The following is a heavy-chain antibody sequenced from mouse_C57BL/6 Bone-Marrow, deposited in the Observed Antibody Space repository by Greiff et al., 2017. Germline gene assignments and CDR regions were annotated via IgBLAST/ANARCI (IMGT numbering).Heavy chain of an antibody. CDR1: GFTFSDYG. CDR3: ARKIRVAY. CDR2: ISSGSSTI. V-gene: IGHV5-17*01. Sequence: DVQLQESGEGLVKPGGSLKLSCAASGFTFSDYGMHWVRQAPEKGLEWVAYISSGSSTIYYADTVKGRFTISRDNAKNTLFLQMTSLRSEDTAMYYCARKIRVAYWGQGTLVTVSA. J-gene: IGHJ3*01.